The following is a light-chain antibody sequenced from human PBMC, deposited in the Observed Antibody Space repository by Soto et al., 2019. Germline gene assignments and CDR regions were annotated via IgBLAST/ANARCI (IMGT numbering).Light chain of an antibody. CDR1: DSTDRY. Sequence: DIQLTQSPSSLSAFVGDTVTINFRATDSTDRYLNWYQQKPVQAPRVLITAASTLESGVPSRFSGSGSGTDFTLTINHVQPEDFATYYCQRTYNAPFTFGPGTKV. CDR3: QRTYNAPFT. V-gene: IGKV1-39*01. J-gene: IGKJ3*01. CDR2: AAS.